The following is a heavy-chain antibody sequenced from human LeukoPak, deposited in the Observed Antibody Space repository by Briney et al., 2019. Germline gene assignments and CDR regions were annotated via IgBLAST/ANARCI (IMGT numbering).Heavy chain of an antibody. J-gene: IGHJ3*02. CDR3: ARIWLGWELLRGDAFDI. Sequence: GESLKISCKGSGSIFTSYWIGWVRQMPGKGLEWMGTIYPGDSDTRYSPPFQGQVTISADKSISTAYLQWSSLKASDTAMYSCARIWLGWELLRGDAFDIWGQGTMVTVSS. D-gene: IGHD1-26*01. CDR2: IYPGDSDT. V-gene: IGHV5-51*01. CDR1: GSIFTSYW.